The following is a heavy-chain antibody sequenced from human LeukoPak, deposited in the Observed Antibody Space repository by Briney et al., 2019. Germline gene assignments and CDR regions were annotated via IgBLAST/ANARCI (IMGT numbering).Heavy chain of an antibody. Sequence: GASVKVSCKVSGYTLTELSMHWVRQAPGKGLEYVSAISSNGGSTYYANSVKGRFTISRDNSKNTLYLQMGSLRAEDMAVYYCARDALEYSSSSHFDYWGQGTLVTVSS. D-gene: IGHD6-6*01. V-gene: IGHV3-64*01. CDR1: GYTLTELS. J-gene: IGHJ4*02. CDR2: ISSNGGST. CDR3: ARDALEYSSSSHFDY.